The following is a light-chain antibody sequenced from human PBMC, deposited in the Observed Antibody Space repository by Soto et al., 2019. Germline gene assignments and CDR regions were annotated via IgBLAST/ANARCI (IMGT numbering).Light chain of an antibody. J-gene: IGKJ1*01. V-gene: IGKV3-15*01. Sequence: EIVMTQSPATLSVSPGERATLSCRASQSVSTNLAWYQQKPGQAPMLLIYGASTRATGIPARFIGSGSGTEFTLIISSLQSEDFAVYYCQHYNNWPPWTFGQGTKVEIK. CDR3: QHYNNWPPWT. CDR1: QSVSTN. CDR2: GAS.